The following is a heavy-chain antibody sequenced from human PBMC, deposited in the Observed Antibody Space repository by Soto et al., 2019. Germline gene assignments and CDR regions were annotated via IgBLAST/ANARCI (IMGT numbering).Heavy chain of an antibody. J-gene: IGHJ3*01. CDR1: GFTFNNYG. Sequence: QVQLVESGGGVVQPGRSLRLSCAASGFTFNNYGMHWVRQAPGKGLEWVAVISNDGSDKYYADSVKGRLTNSRDNSKNTVYLQMNSLRAEDTAVYYCAKDQGIAASHGIDWGQGTMVTVSS. D-gene: IGHD6-13*01. CDR3: AKDQGIAASHGID. CDR2: ISNDGSDK. V-gene: IGHV3-30*18.